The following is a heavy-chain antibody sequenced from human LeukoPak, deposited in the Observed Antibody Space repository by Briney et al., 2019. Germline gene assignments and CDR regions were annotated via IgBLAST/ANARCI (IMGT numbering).Heavy chain of an antibody. CDR3: AKEEAWGINAFDY. D-gene: IGHD7-27*01. Sequence: HPGGSLRLSCAASGFTFSACPMHWVRQAPGKGLEWVAVIGDDGKVKHYADSVRGRFTSTRDNSKNTLYLQMNSLRVEDTAVYYCAKEEAWGINAFDYWGQGTLVTVSS. V-gene: IGHV3-30*04. J-gene: IGHJ4*02. CDR1: GFTFSACP. CDR2: IGDDGKVK.